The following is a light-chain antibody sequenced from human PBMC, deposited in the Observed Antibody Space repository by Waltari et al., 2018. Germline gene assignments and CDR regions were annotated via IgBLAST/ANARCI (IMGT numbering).Light chain of an antibody. CDR1: QSIDNL. J-gene: IGKJ2*03. Sequence: DIQMTQSPSTLSASVGDRVTIPCRASQSIDNLLAWYQQKPGNVPKVLIYKASNLESGVPSRFSGSGSGTEFTLTISSLQPDDFGTYYCQHYHSYPVSFGQGTKLEIK. V-gene: IGKV1-5*03. CDR3: QHYHSYPVS. CDR2: KAS.